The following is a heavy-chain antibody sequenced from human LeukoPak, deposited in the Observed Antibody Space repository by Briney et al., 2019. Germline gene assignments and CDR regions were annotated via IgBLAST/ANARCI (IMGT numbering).Heavy chain of an antibody. D-gene: IGHD5-18*01. CDR2: IYYSGST. CDR3: ARGVRGYSFDY. Sequence: SETLSLTCTVSGGSISSGDYYRSWIRQPPGKGLEWIGYIYYSGSTYYNPSLKSRVTISVDTSKNQFSLKLSSVTAADTAVYYCARGVRGYSFDYWGQGTLVTVSS. V-gene: IGHV4-30-4*01. J-gene: IGHJ4*02. CDR1: GGSISSGDYY.